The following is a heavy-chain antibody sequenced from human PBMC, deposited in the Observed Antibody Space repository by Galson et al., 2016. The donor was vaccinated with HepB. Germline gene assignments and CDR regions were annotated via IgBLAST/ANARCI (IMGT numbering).Heavy chain of an antibody. J-gene: IGHJ3*01. CDR1: GFTFSNYY. V-gene: IGHV3-11*06. D-gene: IGHD1-26*01. CDR3: ASPSGRYSVHTFDL. Sequence: SLRLSCAASGFTFSNYYMSWIRQAPGKGLEWVAYLRPSTTHLNSADSVMGRFTVSRDNAKNSLYLQMNSLGAEDTAVYYCASPSGRYSVHTFDLWGQGTMVTVSS. CDR2: LRPSTTHL.